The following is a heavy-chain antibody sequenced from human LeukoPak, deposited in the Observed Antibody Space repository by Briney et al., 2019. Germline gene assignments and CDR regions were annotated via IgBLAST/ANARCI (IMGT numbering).Heavy chain of an antibody. CDR2: ISYTGTT. D-gene: IGHD5-12*01. Sequence: SETLSLTCGVSGGSISSSGYYWAWIRQPPGPGLEWIGSISYTGTTYYNPSLKSRLTISADRSKTQFSLKLTSVTAADTAVYYCARRRIVATIDYWGQGTLVTVSS. J-gene: IGHJ4*02. CDR1: GGSISSSGYY. CDR3: ARRRIVATIDY. V-gene: IGHV4-39*01.